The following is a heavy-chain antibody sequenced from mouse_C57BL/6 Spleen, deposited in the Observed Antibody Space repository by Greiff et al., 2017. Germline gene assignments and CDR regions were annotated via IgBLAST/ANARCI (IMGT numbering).Heavy chain of an antibody. J-gene: IGHJ4*01. CDR2: ISYDGSN. D-gene: IGHD2-2*01. CDR1: GYSITSGYY. V-gene: IGHV3-6*01. CDR3: ARNYGYDLGYAMDY. Sequence: EVQRVESGPGLVKPSQSLSLTCSVTGYSITSGYYWNWIRQFPGNKLEWMGYISYDGSNNYNPSLKNRISITRDTSKNQFFLKLNSVTTEDTATYYCARNYGYDLGYAMDYWGQGTSVTVSS.